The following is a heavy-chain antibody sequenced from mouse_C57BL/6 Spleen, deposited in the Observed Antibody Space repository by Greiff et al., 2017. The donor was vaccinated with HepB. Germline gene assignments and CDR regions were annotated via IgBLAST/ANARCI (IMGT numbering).Heavy chain of an antibody. V-gene: IGHV5-9*01. CDR1: GFTFSSYT. Sequence: EVQLVESGGGLVKPGGSLKLSCAASGFTFSSYTMSWVRQTPEKRLEWVATISGGGGNTYYPDSVKGRFTISRDNAKNTLYLHMSSLRSEDTALYYCARRGDGYGYAMDYWGQGTSVTVSS. CDR3: ARRGDGYGYAMDY. D-gene: IGHD2-2*01. CDR2: ISGGGGNT. J-gene: IGHJ4*01.